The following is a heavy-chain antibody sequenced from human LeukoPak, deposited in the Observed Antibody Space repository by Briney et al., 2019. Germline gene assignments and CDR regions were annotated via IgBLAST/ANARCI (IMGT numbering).Heavy chain of an antibody. V-gene: IGHV4-34*01. CDR1: GGSFSGYY. CDR2: INHSGST. CDR3: ARGRFDP. Sequence: SETLSLTCAVYGGSFSGYYWSWIREPPGKGLEWIGEINHSGSTNYNPSLKSRVTISVDTSKNQFSLKLSSVTAADTAVYYCARGRFDPWGQGTLVTVSS. J-gene: IGHJ5*02.